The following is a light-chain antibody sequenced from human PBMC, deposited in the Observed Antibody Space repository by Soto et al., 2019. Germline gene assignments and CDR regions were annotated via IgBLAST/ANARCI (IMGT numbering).Light chain of an antibody. V-gene: IGKV1-33*01. CDR2: DAS. J-gene: IGKJ4*01. CDR1: QDINNY. CDR3: QQSDNLPLT. Sequence: DIQMTQSPSSLSASVGDKVTITCQASQDINNYLNWYQQKPGKAPQLLIYDASHLETGVPSRFSGSGTRTDFTFAISSLQPEDIATYYCQQSDNLPLTFGGGXXXXI.